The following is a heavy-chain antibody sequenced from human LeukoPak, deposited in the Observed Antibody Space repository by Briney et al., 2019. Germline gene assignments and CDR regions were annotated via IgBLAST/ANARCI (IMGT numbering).Heavy chain of an antibody. CDR2: INSSSSYI. V-gene: IGHV3-21*01. CDR3: ARAVPSTYYYDSSGYPDY. CDR1: GFTFSSYS. J-gene: IGHJ4*02. Sequence: KSGGSLRLSCAASGFTFSSYSMNWVRQAPGKGLEWVSSINSSSSYIYYADSVKGRFTISRDNAKNSLYLQMNSLRAVDTAVYYCARAVPSTYYYDSSGYPDYWGQGTLVTVSS. D-gene: IGHD3-22*01.